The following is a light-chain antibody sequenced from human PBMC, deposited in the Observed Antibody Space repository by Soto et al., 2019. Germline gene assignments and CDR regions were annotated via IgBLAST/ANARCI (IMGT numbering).Light chain of an antibody. CDR3: QHVNSYPLT. Sequence: DIHLTQSPSLLSASVGDRVTITCRASQGISQYVAWYQQKPGKAPKLLIYAATVLQGGVPSRFSGTGSATEFILTISRLQAEDVATYYCQHVNSYPLTFGGGTRVEIK. V-gene: IGKV1-9*01. J-gene: IGKJ4*01. CDR2: AAT. CDR1: QGISQY.